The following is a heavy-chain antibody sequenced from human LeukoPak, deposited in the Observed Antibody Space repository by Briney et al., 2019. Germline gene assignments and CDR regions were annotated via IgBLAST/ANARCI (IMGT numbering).Heavy chain of an antibody. CDR2: ISYDGSNK. CDR1: GFTFSSYA. Sequence: GGSLRLSCAASGFTFSSYAMHWVRQAPGKGLEWAAVISYDGSNKYYADSVKGRFTISRDNSKNTLYLQMNSLRAEDTAVYYCARDLGWYYYYGMDVWGQGTTVTVSS. CDR3: ARDLGWYYYYGMDV. V-gene: IGHV3-30-3*01. J-gene: IGHJ6*02. D-gene: IGHD2-2*03.